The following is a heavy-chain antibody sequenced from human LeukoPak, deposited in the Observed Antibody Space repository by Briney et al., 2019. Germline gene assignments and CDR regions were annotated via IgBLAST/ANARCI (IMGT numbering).Heavy chain of an antibody. V-gene: IGHV3-30*04. CDR3: AKDDNWLQFKS. CDR2: ISYDGSNK. Sequence: HPGGSLRLSCAASGFTFSAYPMHWVRQAPGKGLEWVSFISYDGSNKYYADSVKGRFTISRDNSKNTLFLQMNSLRAEDTAVYYCAKDDNWLQFKSWGQGILVTVSS. CDR1: GFTFSAYP. J-gene: IGHJ4*02. D-gene: IGHD5-24*01.